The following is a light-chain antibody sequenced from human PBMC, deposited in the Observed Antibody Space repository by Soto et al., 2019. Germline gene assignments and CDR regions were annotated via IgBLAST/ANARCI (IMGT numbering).Light chain of an antibody. V-gene: IGLV2-8*01. Sequence: QSALTQPPSASGSPGQSVTIYCTGTSSDVGGYNFVSWYQQHPGKAPKLMIFEVNKRPSGVPDRFSGSKSGNTASLTVSGLQADDEADYYCSSYAGSNNLVFGGGTKVTVL. CDR3: SSYAGSNNLV. CDR1: SSDVGGYNF. CDR2: EVN. J-gene: IGLJ2*01.